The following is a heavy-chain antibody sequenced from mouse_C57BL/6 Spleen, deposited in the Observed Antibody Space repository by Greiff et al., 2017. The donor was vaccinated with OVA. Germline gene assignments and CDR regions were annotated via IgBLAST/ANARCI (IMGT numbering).Heavy chain of an antibody. Sequence: VQLQQPGAELVKPGASVKMSCKASGYTFTSYWITWVKQRPGQGLEWIGDIYPGSGSTNYNEKFEGKATLTVDTSSSTAYMQLSRLTSEDSAFYYCATIGHSSGYPYYFDYWGQGTTLTVAS. J-gene: IGHJ2*01. D-gene: IGHD3-2*02. CDR1: GYTFTSYW. CDR2: IYPGSGST. V-gene: IGHV1-55*01. CDR3: ATIGHSSGYPYYFDY.